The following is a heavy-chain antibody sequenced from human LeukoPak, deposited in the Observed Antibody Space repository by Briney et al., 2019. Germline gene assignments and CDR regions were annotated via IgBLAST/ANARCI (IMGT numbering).Heavy chain of an antibody. Sequence: PGGSLRLSCAASGFTFSSYAMSWVRQAPGKGLEWVSAISGSGGSTYYADSVKGRFTISRDNSKNTLYLQMNSLRAEDTAVYYCAKEGSTVTYYYYGMDVWGQGTTVTVSS. D-gene: IGHD4-17*01. CDR2: ISGSGGST. CDR1: GFTFSSYA. J-gene: IGHJ6*02. CDR3: AKEGSTVTYYYYGMDV. V-gene: IGHV3-23*01.